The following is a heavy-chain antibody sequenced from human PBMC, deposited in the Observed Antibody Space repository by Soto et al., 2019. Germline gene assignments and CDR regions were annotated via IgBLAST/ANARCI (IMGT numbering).Heavy chain of an antibody. CDR2: ISYDGSNK. V-gene: IGHV3-30-3*01. D-gene: IGHD4-17*01. J-gene: IGHJ4*02. CDR3: AVDYGDYVLDY. Sequence: QVQLVESGGGVVQPGRSLRLSCAASGFTFSSYAMHWVRQAPGKGLEWVAVISYDGSNKYYADSVKGRFTISRDNSKNTLYLQMNSLRAEDTAVYYCAVDYGDYVLDYWGQGTLVTVPS. CDR1: GFTFSSYA.